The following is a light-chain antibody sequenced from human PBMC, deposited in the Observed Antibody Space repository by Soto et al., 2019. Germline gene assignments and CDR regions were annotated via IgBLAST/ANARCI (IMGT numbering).Light chain of an antibody. CDR2: GNS. J-gene: IGLJ1*01. Sequence: QSVLTQPPSVSGAPGQRVTISCTGSTSNIGAGYAVHWYQQLPVTAPKLLIFGNSNRPSGVPDRFSGSKSGTSASLAITGLQAEDEADYYCQSYDSSLSGSGFGAGTKVTVL. CDR1: TSNIGAGYA. CDR3: QSYDSSLSGSG. V-gene: IGLV1-40*01.